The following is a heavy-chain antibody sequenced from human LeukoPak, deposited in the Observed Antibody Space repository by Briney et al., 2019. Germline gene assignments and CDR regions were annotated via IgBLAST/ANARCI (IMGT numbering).Heavy chain of an antibody. CDR3: GRDSYCSGGSCCLDY. V-gene: IGHV1-18*01. D-gene: IGHD2-15*01. CDR1: GYTFTSYG. CDR2: ISAYNGNT. J-gene: IGHJ4*02. Sequence: ASVKVSCKASGYTFTSYGISWVRQAPGQGLEWMGWISAYNGNTNYAQKLQGRVTMTTDTSTSTAYMELRSLRSDDTAVYYCGRDSYCSGGSCCLDYWGQGTLVTVSS.